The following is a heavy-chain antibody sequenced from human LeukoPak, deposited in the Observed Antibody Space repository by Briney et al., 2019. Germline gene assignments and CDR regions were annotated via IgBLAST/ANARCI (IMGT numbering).Heavy chain of an antibody. J-gene: IGHJ2*01. Sequence: GGSLRLSCAVSGFTFSTSAMHWVRQAPGKGLEYVSAISSNGGRTYYANSVKGRFTISRDNSKNTVFLQMGSLRTEDMAVYYCARGEPDCAGDCPYWYLDLCGRGTLVTVSS. CDR2: ISSNGGRT. CDR1: GFTFSTSA. D-gene: IGHD2-21*02. CDR3: ARGEPDCAGDCPYWYLDL. V-gene: IGHV3-64*01.